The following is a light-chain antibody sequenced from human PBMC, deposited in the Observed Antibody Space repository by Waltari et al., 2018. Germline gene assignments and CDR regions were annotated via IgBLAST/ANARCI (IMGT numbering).Light chain of an antibody. Sequence: QSALTQPPSASGSPGQSVTISCTGTSSDLGAYNYVSWYQQHPGKAPKRIIYEVSKRPSWVPGRFSGSQSGNTASLTVSGLQAEDEADYYCSSYAGSNNFDVFGTGTKFTVL. CDR2: EVS. J-gene: IGLJ1*01. CDR3: SSYAGSNNFDV. CDR1: SSDLGAYNY. V-gene: IGLV2-8*01.